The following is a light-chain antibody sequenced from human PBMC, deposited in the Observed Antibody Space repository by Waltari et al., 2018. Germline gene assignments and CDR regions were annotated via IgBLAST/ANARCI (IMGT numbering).Light chain of an antibody. V-gene: IGLV2-14*01. CDR2: DVI. Sequence: QSALTQPASVSGSPGQSITISCTGTSSDVGGYNYVSWYQQHPGKAPKLIIYDVIKRSSGVSNRFSGSKSGNTASLTISGLQAEDEADYYCSSYTSSSTLVFGGGTKLTVL. CDR1: SSDVGGYNY. CDR3: SSYTSSSTLV. J-gene: IGLJ2*01.